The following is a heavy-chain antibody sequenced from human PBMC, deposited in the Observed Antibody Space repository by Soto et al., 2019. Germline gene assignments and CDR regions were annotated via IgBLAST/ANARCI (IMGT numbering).Heavy chain of an antibody. CDR3: ARARGSYCTNGVCYYYGMDV. CDR2: VIPIFGTA. CDR1: GGTFSSYA. V-gene: IGHV1-69*06. D-gene: IGHD2-8*01. J-gene: IGHJ6*02. Sequence: SVKVSCKASGGTFSSYAISRVRQAPGQGLEWMGGVIPIFGTANYAQKFQGRVTITADKSTSTAYMELSSLRSEDTAVYYCARARGSYCTNGVCYYYGMDVWGQGTTVTVSS.